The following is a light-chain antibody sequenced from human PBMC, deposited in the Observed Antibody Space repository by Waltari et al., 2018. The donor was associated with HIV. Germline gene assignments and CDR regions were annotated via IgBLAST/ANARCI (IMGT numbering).Light chain of an antibody. V-gene: IGLV1-47*01. CDR2: RNN. Sequence: QSVLTQPPSASGTPGQRLPISCSGCSSNIVSNSVYFYQQRPGTSPKLLIYRNNPRPSGVPDRFSCSKSGTSAALAISGLRSEDETNYYCAAWDDSRSGLVFGGGTKLTVL. CDR3: AAWDDSRSGLV. J-gene: IGLJ3*02. CDR1: SSNIVSNS.